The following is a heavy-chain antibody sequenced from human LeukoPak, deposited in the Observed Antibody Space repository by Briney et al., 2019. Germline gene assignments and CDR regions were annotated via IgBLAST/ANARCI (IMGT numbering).Heavy chain of an antibody. J-gene: IGHJ4*02. D-gene: IGHD3-10*01. CDR3: ARSGSYYGIDY. Sequence: GGSLRLACAASGFTFTTYNMNWVRQAPGKGLEWVSAITTSSAYIYYADSVRGRFTISRDNAKKSLYLQMNSLRDDDTAVYYCARSGSYYGIDYWGQGTLVTVSS. CDR2: ITTSSAYI. CDR1: GFTFTTYN. V-gene: IGHV3-21*01.